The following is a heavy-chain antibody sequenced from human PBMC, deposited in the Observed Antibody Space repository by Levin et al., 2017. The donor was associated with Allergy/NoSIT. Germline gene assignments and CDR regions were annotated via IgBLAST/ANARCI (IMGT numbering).Heavy chain of an antibody. V-gene: IGHV3-48*02. CDR1: GFTFSSYS. CDR2: ISSSSSTI. J-gene: IGHJ3*02. CDR3: ARDLDKLLWFREPFDI. Sequence: PGGSLRLSCAASGFTFSSYSMNWVRQAPGKGLEWVSYISSSSSTIYYADSVKGRFTISRDNAKNSLYLQMNSLRDEDTAVYYCARDLDKLLWFREPFDIWGQGTMVTVSS. D-gene: IGHD3-10*01.